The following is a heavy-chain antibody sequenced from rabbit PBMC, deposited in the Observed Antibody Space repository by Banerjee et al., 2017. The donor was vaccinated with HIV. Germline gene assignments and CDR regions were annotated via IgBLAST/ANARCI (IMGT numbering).Heavy chain of an antibody. CDR2: IYTLSVSA. Sequence: QEQLEESGGDQVKAEGSLTLTWTHSRFYFRSSYWISWIRQAPGKGLEWIGCIYTLSVSAYYATWAKGRFTISKTSSTTVTLQMTSLTAADTAAYFCARDLTGVIGWNFGWWGPGTLVTVS. CDR1: RFYFRSSYW. D-gene: IGHD4-1*01. V-gene: IGHV1S45*01. CDR3: ARDLTGVIGWNFGW. J-gene: IGHJ6*01.